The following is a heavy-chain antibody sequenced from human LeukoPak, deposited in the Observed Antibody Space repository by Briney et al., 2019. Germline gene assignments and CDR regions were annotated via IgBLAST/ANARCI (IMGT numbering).Heavy chain of an antibody. CDR1: GFTSSSYS. D-gene: IGHD2-2*01. V-gene: IGHV3-48*04. CDR2: ISSSSSTI. J-gene: IGHJ4*02. Sequence: PGGSLRLSCAASGFTSSSYSMNWVRQAPGKGLEWVSYISSSSSTIYYADSVKGRFTISRDNAKNSLYLQMNSLRAEDTAVYYCAREPSGYCSSTSCYSVDYWGQGTMVTVSS. CDR3: AREPSGYCSSTSCYSVDY.